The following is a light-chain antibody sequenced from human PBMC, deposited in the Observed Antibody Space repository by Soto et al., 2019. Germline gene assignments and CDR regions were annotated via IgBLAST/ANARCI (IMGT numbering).Light chain of an antibody. CDR2: WAS. Sequence: DIVMTQSPDSLAVSLGGWAAINCKSSQSLLYSSDNRNYSAWYQQKPGQPPKLLIYWASTRESGVPDRFTGSGSGTDFTLTITSLQAEDVAVYYCHQYYSIPYTFGQGTKLEIK. J-gene: IGKJ2*01. CDR3: HQYYSIPYT. CDR1: QSLLYSSDNRNY. V-gene: IGKV4-1*01.